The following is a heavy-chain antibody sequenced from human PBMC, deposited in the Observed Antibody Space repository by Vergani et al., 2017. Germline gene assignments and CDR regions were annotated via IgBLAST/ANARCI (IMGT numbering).Heavy chain of an antibody. CDR3: ARGGSIAAPSYLYYFYMDV. J-gene: IGHJ6*03. CDR1: GYSFNSHG. V-gene: IGHV1-18*01. D-gene: IGHD6-6*01. Sequence: QVHLMQSGAEMKKPGASVNVSCKTSGYSFNSHGINWVRQAPGQGLEWLGLISGYDGKTKYVEKLQGRITVTIDTSTNSAYMELRGLRSDDTAVYYCARGGSIAAPSYLYYFYMDVCWKGTSVTVSS. CDR2: ISGYDGKT.